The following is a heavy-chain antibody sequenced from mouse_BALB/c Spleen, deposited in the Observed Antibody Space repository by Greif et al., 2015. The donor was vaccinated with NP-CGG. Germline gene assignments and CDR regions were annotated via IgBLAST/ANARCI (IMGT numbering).Heavy chain of an antibody. CDR3: ARRGNPDY. J-gene: IGHJ2*01. CDR1: GYTFTSYW. Sequence: QVQLQQSGAGLVKPGASVKLSCKTSGYTFTSYWIQWVKQRPGQGLGWIGEIFPGTGTTYYNEKFKGKATLTIDTSSSTAYMQLSSLTSEDSAVYFCARRGNPDYWGQGTTLTVSS. D-gene: IGHD2-1*01. CDR2: IFPGTGTT. V-gene: IGHV1S132*01.